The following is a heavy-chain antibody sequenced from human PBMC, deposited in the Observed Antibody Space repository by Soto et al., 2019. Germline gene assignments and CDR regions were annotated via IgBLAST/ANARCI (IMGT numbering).Heavy chain of an antibody. CDR1: GFTFSSYA. V-gene: IGHV3-30-3*01. CDR3: ARDTARGWDP. Sequence: QVQLVESGGGVVQPGRSLRLSCAASGFTFSSYAMHWVRQAPGKGLEWVAVISYDGSNKYYADSVKGRFTISRDNSKNPLYLQMNSLRAEDTAVYYCARDTARGWDPWGQGTLVTVSS. CDR2: ISYDGSNK. J-gene: IGHJ5*02. D-gene: IGHD1-26*01.